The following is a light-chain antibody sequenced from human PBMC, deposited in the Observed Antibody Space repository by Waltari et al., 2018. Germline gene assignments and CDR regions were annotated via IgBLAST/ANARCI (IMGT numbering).Light chain of an antibody. CDR1: KSNIGADFD. CDR2: SFS. V-gene: IGLV1-40*01. Sequence: QSVLTQPPSVSGAPGQRVTISCSGTKSNIGADFDVPWYQPVPGTVPKLRLQSFSSRPPGGSDRFSGCKSGASAALVSTGLQAEDEAMYYCQSYDTTLSAVVFGGGTRLTV. J-gene: IGLJ2*01. CDR3: QSYDTTLSAVV.